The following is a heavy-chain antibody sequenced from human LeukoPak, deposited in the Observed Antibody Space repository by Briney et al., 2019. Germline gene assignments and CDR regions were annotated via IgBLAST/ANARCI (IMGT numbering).Heavy chain of an antibody. J-gene: IGHJ4*02. CDR3: AKDITRPGYSYGLGFDY. D-gene: IGHD5-18*01. V-gene: IGHV1-24*01. CDR2: FDPEDGET. Sequence: RASVKVSCKVSGYTLTELSMHWVRQAPGKGLEWMGGFDPEDGETIYAQKFQGRVTMTEDTSTDTAYMELSSLRAEDTALYYCAKDITRPGYSYGLGFDYWGQGTLVTVSS. CDR1: GYTLTELS.